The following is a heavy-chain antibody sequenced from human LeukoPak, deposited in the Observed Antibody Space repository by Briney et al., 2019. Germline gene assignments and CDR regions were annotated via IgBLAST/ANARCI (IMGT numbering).Heavy chain of an antibody. CDR1: GFTFSSYG. D-gene: IGHD6-19*01. J-gene: IGHJ6*02. V-gene: IGHV3-30*18. CDR3: AKVGTYSSGWYGYYYYGMDV. Sequence: GRSLRLSCAASGFTFSSYGMHWVRQAPGKGLEWVAVISYDGSNKYYADSVKGRSTISRDNSKNTLYLQMNSLRAEDTAVYYCAKVGTYSSGWYGYYYYGMDVWGQGTTVTVSS. CDR2: ISYDGSNK.